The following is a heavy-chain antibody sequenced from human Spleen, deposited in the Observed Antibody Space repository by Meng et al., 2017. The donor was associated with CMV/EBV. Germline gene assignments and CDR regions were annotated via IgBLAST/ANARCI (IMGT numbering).Heavy chain of an antibody. J-gene: IGHJ4*02. Sequence: QVQIQQWGAGLLKPSETLSLTCAVYGGSFSGYYWSWIRQPPGKGLEWIGEINHSGSTNYNPSLKSRVTISVDTSKNQFSLKLSSVTAADTAVYYCAGGIGYSYGNGDYWGQGTLVTVSS. CDR1: GGSFSGYY. V-gene: IGHV4-34*01. D-gene: IGHD5-18*01. CDR2: INHSGST. CDR3: AGGIGYSYGNGDY.